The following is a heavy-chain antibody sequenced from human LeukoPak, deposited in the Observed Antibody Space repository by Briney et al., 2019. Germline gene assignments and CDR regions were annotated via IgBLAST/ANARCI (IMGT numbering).Heavy chain of an antibody. CDR2: IRYDGSNK. Sequence: PGGSLRLSCAASGFTFSSYGMHWVRQAPGKGLDWVAFIRYDGSNKYYADSVKGRFTISRDNSKNTLYLQMNSLRAEDTAVYYCAKDRGYCSSTSRILSTPWGQGTLVTVSS. CDR1: GFTFSSYG. V-gene: IGHV3-30*02. D-gene: IGHD2-2*03. CDR3: AKDRGYCSSTSRILSTP. J-gene: IGHJ5*02.